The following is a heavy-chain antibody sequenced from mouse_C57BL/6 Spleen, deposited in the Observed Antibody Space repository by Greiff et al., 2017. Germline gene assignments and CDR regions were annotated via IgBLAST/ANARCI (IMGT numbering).Heavy chain of an antibody. CDR3: ASQLRLGAY. J-gene: IGHJ3*01. CDR1: GYTFTSYW. D-gene: IGHD3-2*02. V-gene: IGHV1-64*01. Sequence: QVQLQQPGAELVKPGASVKLSCKASGYTFTSYWMHWVKQRPGQGLEWIGMIHPNSGSTNYNEKLKSKATLTVDKSSSTAYMQLSSLTSEDSAVYYCASQLRLGAYWGQGTLVTVSA. CDR2: IHPNSGST.